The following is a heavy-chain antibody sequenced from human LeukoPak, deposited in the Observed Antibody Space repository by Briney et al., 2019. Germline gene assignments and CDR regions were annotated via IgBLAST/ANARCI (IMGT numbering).Heavy chain of an antibody. D-gene: IGHD3-10*01. CDR1: GFTSDDYA. V-gene: IGHV3-43*02. CDR3: AKDITMVRGVIAPFGY. CDR2: ISGDGGST. Sequence: GGSLRLSCADSGFTSDDYAMHWVRQAPGKGLEWVSLISGDGGSTYYADSVKGRFTISRDNSKNSLYLQMNSLRTEDTALYYCAKDITMVRGVIAPFGYWGQGTLVTVSS. J-gene: IGHJ4*02.